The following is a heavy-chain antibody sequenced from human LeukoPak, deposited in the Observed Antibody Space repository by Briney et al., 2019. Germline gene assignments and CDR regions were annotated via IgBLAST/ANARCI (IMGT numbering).Heavy chain of an antibody. Sequence: GGSLRLSCAASGFTFSSYTMNWVRQAPGKGLEWVSYIDLSGSTLYYVDSVKGRFTISRDNAKNSLYLQMNSLTAEDTAVYYCARGAPLFDPWGQGTLVAVSS. CDR2: IDLSGSTL. J-gene: IGHJ5*02. CDR1: GFTFSSYT. D-gene: IGHD4/OR15-4a*01. CDR3: ARGAPLFDP. V-gene: IGHV3-48*04.